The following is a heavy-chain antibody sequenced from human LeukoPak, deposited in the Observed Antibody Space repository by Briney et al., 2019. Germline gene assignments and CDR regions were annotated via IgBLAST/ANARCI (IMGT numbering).Heavy chain of an antibody. D-gene: IGHD5-18*01. Sequence: GGSLRLSCAASGFTFSSYWMHWVRQATGKGLVWVSRINGDGSSTTYADFVKGRFTISRDNAKSTLHLQMNSLRAEDTAVYYCARGGGYSYGTPSGWWGQGTLVTVSS. CDR2: INGDGSST. CDR3: ARGGGYSYGTPSGW. J-gene: IGHJ4*02. CDR1: GFTFSSYW. V-gene: IGHV3-74*01.